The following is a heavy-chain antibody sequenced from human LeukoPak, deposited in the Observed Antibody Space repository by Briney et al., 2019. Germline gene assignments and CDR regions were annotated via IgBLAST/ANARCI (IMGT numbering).Heavy chain of an antibody. CDR1: GYTFTSYA. CDR3: ARDRDDSSGYYSYYGMDV. D-gene: IGHD3-22*01. Sequence: SVKVSCKASGYTFTSYAISWVRQAPGQGLEWMGGIIPIFGTANYAQKFQGRVTITADESTSTAYMELSSLRSEDTAVYYCARDRDDSSGYYSYYGMDVWGQGTTVTVSS. J-gene: IGHJ6*02. V-gene: IGHV1-69*13. CDR2: IIPIFGTA.